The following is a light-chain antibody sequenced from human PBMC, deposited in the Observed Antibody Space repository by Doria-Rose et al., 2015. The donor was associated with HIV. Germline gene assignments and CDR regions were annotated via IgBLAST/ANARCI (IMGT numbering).Light chain of an antibody. J-gene: IGKJ1*01. CDR1: QRFSSTY. V-gene: IGKV3-20*01. CDR3: HQYGTSWT. CDR2: DGS. Sequence: IVLTQSPGTLSLSPGERATLSCRASQRFSSTYLACYKQQAGQAPSLLIYDGSTMATGIPDRFSASGSATDFTLTINRLEPEDFALYYCHQYGTSWTFGQGTKVEI.